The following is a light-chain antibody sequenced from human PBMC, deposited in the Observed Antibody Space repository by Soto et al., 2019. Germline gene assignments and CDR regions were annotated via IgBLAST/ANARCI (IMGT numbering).Light chain of an antibody. CDR1: QDIMKY. V-gene: IGKV1-33*01. J-gene: IGKJ4*01. CDR2: DAF. CDR3: QPSVNLPT. Sequence: DIQMTQSPSALSASVGARVTITCQASQDIMKYLNWYQQKPGKAPKLLIYDAFNLETGVPSRFSGSGSGPDFTFTISSLQPVDGATYYCQPSVNLPTFGGGTKVAI.